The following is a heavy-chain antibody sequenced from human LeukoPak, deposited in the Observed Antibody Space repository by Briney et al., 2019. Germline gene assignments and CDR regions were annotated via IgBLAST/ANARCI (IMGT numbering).Heavy chain of an antibody. Sequence: QPGGSLILSYAASGFTFSSYRMNWVRQAPGKGLEWGSYISNRGDTIFYADSVKGRLIIYRDNAKNSLYLQMNSLRADDTAVYYCASRTHRDGYNYFEYWGQGTLVTVSS. CDR1: GFTFSSYR. J-gene: IGHJ4*02. CDR2: ISNRGDTI. D-gene: IGHD5-24*01. V-gene: IGHV3-48*03. CDR3: ASRTHRDGYNYFEY.